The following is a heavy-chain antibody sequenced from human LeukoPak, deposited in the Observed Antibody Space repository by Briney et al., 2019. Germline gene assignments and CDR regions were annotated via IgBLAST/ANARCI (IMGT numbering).Heavy chain of an antibody. CDR1: GFTFSDYA. CDR2: ISDSGRST. CDR3: ARHDSFIPF. D-gene: IGHD5-18*01. J-gene: IGHJ4*02. V-gene: IGHV3-23*01. Sequence: GGSLRLSFAASGFTFSDYAMSWVRQAPGKGLEWVSGISDSGRSTYYTDSVRGRCTISRDISKNMVYLQLNNLRAEDTALYFCARHDSFIPFWGQGTLVSVSS.